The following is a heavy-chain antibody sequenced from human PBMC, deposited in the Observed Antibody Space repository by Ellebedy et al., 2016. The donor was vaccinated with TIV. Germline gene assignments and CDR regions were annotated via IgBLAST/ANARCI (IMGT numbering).Heavy chain of an antibody. CDR3: AKLAGVHEWYFDY. D-gene: IGHD3-3*01. J-gene: IGHJ4*02. CDR1: GFTFSSYA. CDR2: ISGNGGHT. Sequence: GESLKISCAASGFTFSSYAMSWVRQAPGKGLEWVSAISGNGGHTHYDDSVKGRFTISRDNSKNTLYLQVNSLTAEDTAVYDCAKLAGVHEWYFDYWGQGTLVTVSS. V-gene: IGHV3-23*01.